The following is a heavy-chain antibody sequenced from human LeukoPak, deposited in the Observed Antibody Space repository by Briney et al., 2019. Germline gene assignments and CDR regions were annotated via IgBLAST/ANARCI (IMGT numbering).Heavy chain of an antibody. D-gene: IGHD6-19*01. V-gene: IGHV1-18*04. J-gene: IGHJ4*02. Sequence: ASVKVSCKASGYTFTKHGITWVRQAPGQGLEWMGWISAYNGDTKYVQKFQGRVTLTTDTSASTAYMELRSLRSDDTAVYYCARDPSNTSGWSPYFDHWGQGALVTVSS. CDR1: GYTFTKHG. CDR3: ARDPSNTSGWSPYFDH. CDR2: ISAYNGDT.